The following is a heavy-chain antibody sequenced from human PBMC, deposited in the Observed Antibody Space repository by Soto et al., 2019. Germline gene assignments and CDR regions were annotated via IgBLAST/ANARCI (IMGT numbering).Heavy chain of an antibody. CDR1: GFTFSSYA. CDR3: ARDLTAPASYYYYYYGMDV. J-gene: IGHJ6*02. V-gene: IGHV3-30-3*01. CDR2: ISYDGSNK. Sequence: TGGSLRLSCAASGFTFSSYAMHWVRQAPGKGLEWVAVISYDGSNKYYADSVKGRFTISRDNSKNTLYLQMNSLRAEDTAVYYCARDLTAPASYYYYYYGMDVWGQGTTVTVSS.